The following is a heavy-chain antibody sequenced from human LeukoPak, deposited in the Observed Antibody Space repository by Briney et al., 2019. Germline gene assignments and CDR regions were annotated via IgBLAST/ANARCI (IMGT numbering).Heavy chain of an antibody. V-gene: IGHV1-46*01. Sequence: ASVKVSCKASGYTFTSYYMHWVRQAPGQGLEWMGIINPSGGSTSYAQKFQGRVTMTRDMSTSTAYMELRSLRSDDTAVYYCARATYYYDSSGYAFDIWGQGTMVTVSS. D-gene: IGHD3-22*01. CDR1: GYTFTSYY. CDR2: INPSGGST. J-gene: IGHJ3*02. CDR3: ARATYYYDSSGYAFDI.